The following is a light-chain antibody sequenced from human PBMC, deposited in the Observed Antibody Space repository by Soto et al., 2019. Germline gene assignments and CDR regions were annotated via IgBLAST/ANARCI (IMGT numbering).Light chain of an antibody. Sequence: QSALTQPASVSGSPGQSITISCTGTSSDIAIYNYVSWYQHHPGKAPKLIIYEVSHRPSGISHRFSGSKSDNTASLTVSGLQSEDEADYYCSSYSGSRPVIFGGGTKVTVL. CDR1: SSDIAIYNY. V-gene: IGLV2-14*01. CDR3: SSYSGSRPVI. CDR2: EVS. J-gene: IGLJ2*01.